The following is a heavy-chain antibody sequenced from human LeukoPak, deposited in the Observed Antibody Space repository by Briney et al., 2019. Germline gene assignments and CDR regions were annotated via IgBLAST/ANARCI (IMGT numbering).Heavy chain of an antibody. CDR1: GYSFTSYW. D-gene: IGHD6-6*01. V-gene: IGHV5-51*01. CDR3: ASYSSSSQDAFDI. J-gene: IGHJ3*02. CDR2: IYPGDSDT. Sequence: GESLKISCKGSGYSFTSYWIGWVRQMPGKGLEWMGIIYPGDSDTRYSPSFQGQVTIPADKSISTAYLQWSSLKASDTAMYYCASYSSSSQDAFDIWGQGTMVTVSS.